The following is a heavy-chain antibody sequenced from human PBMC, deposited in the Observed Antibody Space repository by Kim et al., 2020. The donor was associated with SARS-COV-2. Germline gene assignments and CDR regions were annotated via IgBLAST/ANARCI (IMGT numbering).Heavy chain of an antibody. CDR2: T. CDR3: ARVGQLEWFDP. J-gene: IGHJ5*02. V-gene: IGHV4-4*02. D-gene: IGHD5-18*01. Sequence: TNYNPSTKSRVTISVDKSKNQFSLKLSSVTAADTAVYYCARVGQLEWFDPWGQGTLVTVSS.